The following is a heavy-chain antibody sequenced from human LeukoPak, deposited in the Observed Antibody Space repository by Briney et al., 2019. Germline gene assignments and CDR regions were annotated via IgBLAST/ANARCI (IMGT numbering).Heavy chain of an antibody. D-gene: IGHD3-16*01. CDR1: GFTFSNHE. Sequence: GGPLRLSCAASGFTFSNHEMNWVRQAPGKGLEWVSYSSSGGTTIYYADSVKGRFTISRDDAKNSLYLQMNSLRAEDTAIYYCARDRGTYWGQGTLVTVSS. J-gene: IGHJ4*02. V-gene: IGHV3-48*03. CDR2: SSSGGTTI. CDR3: ARDRGTY.